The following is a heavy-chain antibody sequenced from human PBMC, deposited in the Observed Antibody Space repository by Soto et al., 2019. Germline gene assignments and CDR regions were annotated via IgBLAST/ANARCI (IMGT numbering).Heavy chain of an antibody. J-gene: IGHJ6*02. CDR1: GGTFSSYA. V-gene: IGHV1-69*06. CDR2: IIPIFGTA. Sequence: QVQLVQSGAEVKKPGSSVKVSCKASGGTFSSYAISWVRQAPGQGLEWMGGIIPIFGTANYAQKFQGRVTITADKSTSTAYMELSSLRSEDTAVYYCARGFTAAGTLYYYGMDVWCQGTTVTVSS. CDR3: ARGFTAAGTLYYYGMDV. D-gene: IGHD6-13*01.